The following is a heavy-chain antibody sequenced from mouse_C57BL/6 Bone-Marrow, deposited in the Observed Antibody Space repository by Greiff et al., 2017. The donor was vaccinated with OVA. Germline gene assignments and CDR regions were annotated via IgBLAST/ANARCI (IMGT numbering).Heavy chain of an antibody. Sequence: VQLQQPGTELVKPGASVKLSCKASGYTFTSYWMHWVKQRPGQGLEWIGNINPSNGGTNYNEKFKSKATLTVDKSSSTAYMQLSSLTSEDSAVDYCARLGLRYWYFDVWGTGTTVTVSS. CDR1: GYTFTSYW. J-gene: IGHJ1*03. CDR2: INPSNGGT. V-gene: IGHV1-53*01. CDR3: ARLGLRYWYFDV. D-gene: IGHD1-1*01.